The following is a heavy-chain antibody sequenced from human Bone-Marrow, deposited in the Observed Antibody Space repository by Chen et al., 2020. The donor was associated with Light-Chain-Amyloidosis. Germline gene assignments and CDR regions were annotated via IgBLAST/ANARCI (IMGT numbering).Heavy chain of an antibody. CDR1: GYTFPNYW. Sequence: EVQLEQSGPEVKKPGESLKISCKGSGYTFPNYWIGWVRQMPGKGLEWMGVIYPDDSDARYSPSFEGQVTFSADKSITTAYLQWRGLKASDTAMYYCARRRDGYNFDYWGQGTLVTVSS. V-gene: IGHV5-51*01. D-gene: IGHD5-12*01. CDR2: IYPDDSDA. CDR3: ARRRDGYNFDY. J-gene: IGHJ4*02.